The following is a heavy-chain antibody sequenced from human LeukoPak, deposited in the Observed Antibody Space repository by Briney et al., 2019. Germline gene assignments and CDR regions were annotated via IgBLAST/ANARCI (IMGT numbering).Heavy chain of an antibody. CDR1: GFTFSSYG. CDR3: AKDRGGYKYGSYYFDY. Sequence: GGSLRLSCAASGFTFSSYGMHWVRQAPGKGLEWVSLINWDGGGTFYADSVKGRFTISRDNSKNSLYLQMNSLRAEDTALYYCAKDRGGYKYGSYYFDYWGQGTLVTVSS. CDR2: INWDGGGT. J-gene: IGHJ4*02. D-gene: IGHD5-18*01. V-gene: IGHV3-43D*03.